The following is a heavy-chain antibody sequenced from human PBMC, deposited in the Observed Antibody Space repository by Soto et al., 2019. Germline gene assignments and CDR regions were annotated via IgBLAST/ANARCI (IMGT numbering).Heavy chain of an antibody. J-gene: IGHJ5*02. CDR3: AHRPRQAHTGWSPNWFDP. CDR1: GFSLSTSGVG. V-gene: IGHV2-5*02. CDR2: IYWDNDK. Sequence: SGPTLVNPTQTLTLTCTFAGFSLSTSGVGVGWIRQPPGKALEWLALIYWDNDKRNSPSLKSRLTITKDTSKNQVVLTMTNMDPVDTATYYCAHRPRQAHTGWSPNWFDPWGQGTLVTVSS. D-gene: IGHD6-19*01.